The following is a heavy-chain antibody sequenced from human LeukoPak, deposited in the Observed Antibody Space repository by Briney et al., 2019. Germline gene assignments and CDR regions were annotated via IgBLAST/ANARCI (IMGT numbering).Heavy chain of an antibody. D-gene: IGHD3-22*01. CDR3: ARDLRYYDSSGYSTRDDAFDI. CDR1: GFTFSSYS. J-gene: IGHJ3*02. CDR2: INHSGST. V-gene: IGHV4-34*01. Sequence: GSLRLSCAASGFTFSSYSMNWVRQAPGKGLEWIGEINHSGSTNYNPSLKSRVTISVDTSKNQFSLKLSSVTVADTAVYYCARDLRYYDSSGYSTRDDAFDIWGQGTMVTVSS.